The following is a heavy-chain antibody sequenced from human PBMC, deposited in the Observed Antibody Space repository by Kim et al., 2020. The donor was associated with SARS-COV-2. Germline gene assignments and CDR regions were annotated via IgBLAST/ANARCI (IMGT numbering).Heavy chain of an antibody. J-gene: IGHJ6*02. CDR3: ARHEDYILNSGMDV. Sequence: AYPVKRRFTISRDTSKNTRYLQMNSLRAEDTAVYYCARHEDYILNSGMDVWGQGTTVTVSS. V-gene: IGHV3-30*01. D-gene: IGHD3-9*01.